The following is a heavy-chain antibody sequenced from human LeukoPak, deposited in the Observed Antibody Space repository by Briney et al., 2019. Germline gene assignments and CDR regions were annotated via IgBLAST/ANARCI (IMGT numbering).Heavy chain of an antibody. CDR2: IYHSGST. D-gene: IGHD5-18*01. CDR3: AKTDVDTGYY. Sequence: SETLSLTCAVSGYSISSGYYWGWIRQPPGKGLEWIGSIYHSGSTYYNPSLKSRVTISVDTSKNQFSLKLSSVAAADTAVYYCAKTDVDTGYYWGQGTLLTVSS. V-gene: IGHV4-38-2*01. CDR1: GYSISSGYY. J-gene: IGHJ4*02.